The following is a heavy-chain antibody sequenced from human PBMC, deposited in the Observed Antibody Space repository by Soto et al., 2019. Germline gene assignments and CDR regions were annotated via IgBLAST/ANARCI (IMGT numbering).Heavy chain of an antibody. J-gene: IGHJ4*02. D-gene: IGHD3-10*01. CDR3: ARGAKGSGSYYPFDY. V-gene: IGHV1-8*01. CDR1: AYPFSSYD. Sequence: QVQLVQSGAEVRKPGASVKVSCKASAYPFSSYDINWVRQATGQGLEWMGWMNPHSGNTGYAQKFQGRVTVTRNTSIRTAYMELNSLGSEDTAVYYCARGAKGSGSYYPFDYWGQGTLVTVSS. CDR2: MNPHSGNT.